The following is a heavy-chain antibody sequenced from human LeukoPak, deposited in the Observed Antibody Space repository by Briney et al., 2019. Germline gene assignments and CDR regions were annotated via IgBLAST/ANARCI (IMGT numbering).Heavy chain of an antibody. CDR2: IKQDGSEK. D-gene: IGHD3-9*01. Sequence: GGSLRLSCAASGFTFSSYAMSWVRQAPGKGLEWVANIKQDGSEKYYVDSVKGRFTISRDNAKNSLYLQMNSLRAEDTAAYYCARDEFYVHRYFDWLGGYYYYMDVWGKGTTVTISS. J-gene: IGHJ6*03. V-gene: IGHV3-7*01. CDR3: ARDEFYVHRYFDWLGGYYYYMDV. CDR1: GFTFSSYA.